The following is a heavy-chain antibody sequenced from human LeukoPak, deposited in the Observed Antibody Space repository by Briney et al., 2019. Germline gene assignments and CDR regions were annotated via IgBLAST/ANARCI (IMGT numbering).Heavy chain of an antibody. D-gene: IGHD3-22*01. J-gene: IGHJ5*02. V-gene: IGHV1-18*01. Sequence: ASVKVSCKASGYTLTSYGISWVRQAPGQGLEWMGWVSAYNGNTNYAQKFQGRVTMTTDTSTTTAYMELRSLRSDDTAVYYCARVDLSWSDTSGYYRDWFDPWGQGTLVTVSS. CDR1: GYTLTSYG. CDR2: VSAYNGNT. CDR3: ARVDLSWSDTSGYYRDWFDP.